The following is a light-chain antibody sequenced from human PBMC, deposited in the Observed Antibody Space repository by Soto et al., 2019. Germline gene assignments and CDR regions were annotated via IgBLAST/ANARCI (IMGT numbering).Light chain of an antibody. J-gene: IGKJ5*01. CDR1: QSVSNN. V-gene: IGKV3-15*01. CDR3: QQNYSPPPIT. CDR2: GAS. Sequence: EIVMTQSPATLSVSPLEIATLSFRASQSVSNNLAWYQQKPGQAPSLLIYGASTRATGIPARFSGSGSGTEFTLTISSLQTEDFATYYCQQNYSPPPITFGQGTRLEIK.